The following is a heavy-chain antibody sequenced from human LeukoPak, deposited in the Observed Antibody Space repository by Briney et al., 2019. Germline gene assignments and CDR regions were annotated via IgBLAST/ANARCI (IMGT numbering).Heavy chain of an antibody. V-gene: IGHV3-23*01. CDR1: GFTFTTYA. D-gene: IGHD6-19*01. Sequence: GGSLRLSGAASGFTFTTYAINWVRQAPGKGLEWVSGISADDKAYYADSVKGRFTISRDNSKNTVSLQMSSLRAEDTALYYCAKDLALAGTGGGFDVWGKGTRVAVSS. CDR2: ISADDKA. CDR3: AKDLALAGTGGGFDV. J-gene: IGHJ3*01.